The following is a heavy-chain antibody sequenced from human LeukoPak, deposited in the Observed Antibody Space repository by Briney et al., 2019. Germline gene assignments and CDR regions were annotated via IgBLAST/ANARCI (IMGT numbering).Heavy chain of an antibody. V-gene: IGHV1-69*05. CDR3: ATEGQTYYFDN. Sequence: SVKVSCKASGGTFSRYGISWVRQAPGQGLEWLGGIIPLFGTANYAQRFQGRVTITTDESTSTAYMELNSLRSQDTALYYCATEGQTYYFDNWGQGTLVTVSS. CDR2: IIPLFGTA. J-gene: IGHJ4*02. CDR1: GGTFSRYG.